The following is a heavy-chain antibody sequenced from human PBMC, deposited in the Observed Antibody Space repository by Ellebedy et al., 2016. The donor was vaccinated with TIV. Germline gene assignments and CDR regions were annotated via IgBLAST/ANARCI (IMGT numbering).Heavy chain of an antibody. J-gene: IGHJ4*02. D-gene: IGHD6-13*01. CDR1: GFTFGCCA. CDR2: ISNGGYT. V-gene: IGHV3-23*01. CDR3: AKLSGVLSWYADY. Sequence: GESLKISCAASGFTFGCCAMGWVRLAPGKGLEWVSVISNGGYTTYADSVNGRFTISRDNSKRTLYLQMNSLRADDTAIYYCAKLSGVLSWYADYWGLGARVTVSS.